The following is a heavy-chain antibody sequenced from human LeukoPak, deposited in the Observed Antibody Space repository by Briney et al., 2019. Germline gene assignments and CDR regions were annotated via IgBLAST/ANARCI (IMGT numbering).Heavy chain of an antibody. CDR3: YAPLNYFDY. J-gene: IGHJ4*02. Sequence: GGSLRLSCAASGFTFHDYAMHWVRQAPGKGLEWVSAISGSGGSTYYAESVKGRFTISRDNSKNTLYLQINSLRAEDTAVYYCYAPLNYFDYWGQGTLVTVSS. CDR2: ISGSGGST. V-gene: IGHV3-23*01. CDR1: GFTFHDYA. D-gene: IGHD2-2*01.